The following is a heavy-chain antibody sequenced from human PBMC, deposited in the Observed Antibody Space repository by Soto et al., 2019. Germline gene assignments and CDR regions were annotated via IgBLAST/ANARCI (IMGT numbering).Heavy chain of an antibody. V-gene: IGHV3-21*01. CDR1: GFIFTSYS. CDR2: ISSSSSYI. J-gene: IGHJ6*02. CDR3: ARDSGSSSDYYGMDV. Sequence: PGGSLRVSCAASGFIFTSYSMNWVRQAPGKGLEWVSSISSSSSYIYYADSVKGRFTISRDNAKNSLYLQMSSLRAEDTAVYYCARDSGSSSDYYGMDVWGQGTTVTVSS. D-gene: IGHD6-13*01.